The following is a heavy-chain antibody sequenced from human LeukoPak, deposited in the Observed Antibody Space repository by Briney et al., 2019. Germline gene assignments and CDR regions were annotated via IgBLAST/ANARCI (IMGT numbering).Heavy chain of an antibody. CDR3: AIYQGGVDYLRGAFDI. V-gene: IGHV4-59*01. J-gene: IGHJ3*02. CDR2: IYYSGST. CDR1: GGSISSYY. D-gene: IGHD4-11*01. Sequence: SETLSLTCTVSGGSISSYYWSWIRQPPGKGLEWIGYIYYSGSTNYNPSLKSRVTISVDTSKNQFSLKLSSVTAADTAVYYCAIYQGGVDYLRGAFDIWGQGTMVTVSS.